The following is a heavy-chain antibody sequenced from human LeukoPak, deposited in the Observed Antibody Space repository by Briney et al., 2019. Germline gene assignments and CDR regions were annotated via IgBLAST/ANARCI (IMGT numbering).Heavy chain of an antibody. D-gene: IGHD7-27*01. CDR2: IYYSGST. CDR1: GGSISSSSYY. J-gene: IGHJ4*02. V-gene: IGHV4-39*01. CDR3: ARTNWGGLDYFDY. Sequence: SETLSLTCTVSGGSISSSSYYWGWIRQPPGKGLVWIGSIYYSGSTYYNPSLKSRVTISVDTSKNQFSLKLSSVTAADTAVYYCARTNWGGLDYFDYWGQGTLVTVSS.